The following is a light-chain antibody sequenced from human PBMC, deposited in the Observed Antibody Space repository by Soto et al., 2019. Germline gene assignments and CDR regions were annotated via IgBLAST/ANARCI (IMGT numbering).Light chain of an antibody. Sequence: QSVLTQPPSASGSPGQRVTISCSGSSSNIGTNLVSWYQQLPGTAPQVFIYNNNQRPSRVPDRFSGSKSGTSASLATSGLQSEDEAEYYCVTWDDSLASYVFGAGTKVTVL. J-gene: IGLJ1*01. CDR2: NNN. V-gene: IGLV1-44*01. CDR3: VTWDDSLASYV. CDR1: SSNIGTNL.